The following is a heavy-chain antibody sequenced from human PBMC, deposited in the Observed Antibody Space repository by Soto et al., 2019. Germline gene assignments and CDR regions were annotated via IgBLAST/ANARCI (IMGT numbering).Heavy chain of an antibody. J-gene: IGHJ3*02. V-gene: IGHV3-23*01. D-gene: IGHD3-3*01. CDR2: ISGSGGST. CDR3: AKDWTSI. CDR1: GFTFSIYS. Sequence: EVQLLESGGSLVQPGGSLRISCAASGFTFSIYSMTWVSQAPGKGLEWVSTISGSGGSTYYTDSVKGRFTISRDNSKNTLFLLLNSLRAEDTAVYYCAKDWTSIWGQGTMVTVSS.